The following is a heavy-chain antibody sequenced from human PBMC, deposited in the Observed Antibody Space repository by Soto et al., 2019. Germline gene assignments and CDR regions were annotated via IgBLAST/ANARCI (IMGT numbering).Heavy chain of an antibody. D-gene: IGHD2-2*01. CDR3: AKPPPFCTSIRYSLNY. CDR1: VFSFISYD. V-gene: IGHV3-23*01. Sequence: GWSLRLSCTVSVFSFISYDMSWVRQAPGKGLEWVSGISGSGGNTYYADSVKGRFMISRDNSKNTLYLQLSSLRAEDTAVYYCAKPPPFCTSIRYSLNYWGQGALVTVSS. J-gene: IGHJ4*02. CDR2: ISGSGGNT.